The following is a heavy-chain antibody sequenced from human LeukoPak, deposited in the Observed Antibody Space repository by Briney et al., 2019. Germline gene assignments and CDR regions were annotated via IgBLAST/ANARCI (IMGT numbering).Heavy chain of an antibody. J-gene: IGHJ4*02. Sequence: GGSLRLSCAASGFTFSSFAMNWVRQAPGRGLEWVSAIIGSGGGTYYTHSVKGRFTISRDNSKRTLHLQMNSLRAEDTAVYYCAKDHYSSGYGLFDFWGQGTLVTVSS. CDR1: GFTFSSFA. CDR3: AKDHYSSGYGLFDF. V-gene: IGHV3-23*01. D-gene: IGHD5-18*01. CDR2: IIGSGGGT.